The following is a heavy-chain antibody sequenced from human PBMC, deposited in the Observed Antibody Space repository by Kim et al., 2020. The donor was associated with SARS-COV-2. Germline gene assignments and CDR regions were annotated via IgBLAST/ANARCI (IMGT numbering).Heavy chain of an antibody. CDR3: ASGGGVGRSYVDY. CDR1: GGSISSYY. J-gene: IGHJ4*02. D-gene: IGHD2-15*01. Sequence: SETLSLTCTVSGGSISSYYWSWIRQPPGKGLEWIGYIYYSGSTNYNPSLKSRVTISVDTSKNQFSLKLSSVTAADTAVYYCASGGGVGRSYVDYWGQGTLVTVSS. V-gene: IGHV4-59*01. CDR2: IYYSGST.